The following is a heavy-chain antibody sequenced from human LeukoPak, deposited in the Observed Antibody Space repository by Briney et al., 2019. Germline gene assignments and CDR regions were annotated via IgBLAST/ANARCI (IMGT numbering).Heavy chain of an antibody. CDR3: ARGSPVEAFDI. Sequence: SETLSLTCTVPGGSINSGDYHWSWIRLPAGKGLEWIGRIYITGSTNYNPSLKSRVTMSVDTSKNQFSLRLNSMTAADTAVYYCARGSPVEAFDIWGQGTMVTVSS. CDR2: IYITGST. D-gene: IGHD5-24*01. CDR1: GGSINSGDYH. V-gene: IGHV4-61*02. J-gene: IGHJ3*02.